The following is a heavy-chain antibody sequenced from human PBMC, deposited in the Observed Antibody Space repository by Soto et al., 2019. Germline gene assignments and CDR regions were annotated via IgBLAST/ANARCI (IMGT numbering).Heavy chain of an antibody. CDR2: INPNSGGT. Sequence: ASVKVSCKASGYTFTGYYMHWVRQAPGQGLEWMGWINPNSGGTNYAQKFQGWVTMTRDTSISTAYMELSRLGSDDTAVYYCALLWFGELLGSSFYFDYWGQGTWSPSPQ. D-gene: IGHD3-10*01. CDR3: ALLWFGELLGSSFYFDY. J-gene: IGHJ4*02. V-gene: IGHV1-2*04. CDR1: GYTFTGYY.